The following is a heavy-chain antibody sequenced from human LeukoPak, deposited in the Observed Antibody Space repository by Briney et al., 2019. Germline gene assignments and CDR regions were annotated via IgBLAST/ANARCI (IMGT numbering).Heavy chain of an antibody. CDR1: GYTFTSYG. CDR3: ARDGAPPSGTEDYYYYGMDV. CDR2: ISAYNGNT. Sequence: ASVKVSCKASGYTFTSYGISWVRQAPGQGLEWMGWISAYNGNTNYAQKLQGRVTMTTDTSTSTAYVELRSLRSDDTAVYYCARDGAPPSGTEDYYYYGMDVWGQGTTVTVSS. V-gene: IGHV1-18*01. D-gene: IGHD1-7*01. J-gene: IGHJ6*02.